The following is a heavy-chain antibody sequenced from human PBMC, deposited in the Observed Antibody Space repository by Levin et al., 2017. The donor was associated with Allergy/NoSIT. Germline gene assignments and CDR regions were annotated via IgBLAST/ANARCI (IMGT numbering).Heavy chain of an antibody. CDR1: GFSFSSYW. J-gene: IGHJ5*02. D-gene: IGHD6-13*01. V-gene: IGHV3-7*01. Sequence: GGSLRLSCAASGFSFSSYWMSWVRQAPGKGLEWVANMKHDGSEKFYVDSVKGRFTISRDNAKKSLFLQMNSLTAEDTAIYYCAREGTLGSRWYSNNWFDPWGQGTLVTVSS. CDR2: MKHDGSEK. CDR3: AREGTLGSRWYSNNWFDP.